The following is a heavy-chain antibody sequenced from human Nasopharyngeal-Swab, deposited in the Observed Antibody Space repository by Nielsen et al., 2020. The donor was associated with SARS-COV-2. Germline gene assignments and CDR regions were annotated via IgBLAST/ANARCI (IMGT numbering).Heavy chain of an antibody. D-gene: IGHD4-17*01. CDR3: ALAVYGYIDC. V-gene: IGHV3-30*03. CDR2: ISYDGSNK. CDR1: GFTFRSSG. J-gene: IGHJ4*02. Sequence: GGSLRLSCAASGFTFRSSGMHWVRQAPGKGLEWVAVISYDGSNKYYADSVKGRFTISRDNSKNTLYLQMNSLRAEDTAVYYCALAVYGYIDCWGQGTLVTVSS.